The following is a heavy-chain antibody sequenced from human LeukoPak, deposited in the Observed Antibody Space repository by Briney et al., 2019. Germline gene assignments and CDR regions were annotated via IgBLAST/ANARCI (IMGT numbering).Heavy chain of an antibody. V-gene: IGHV3-23*01. CDR1: GFTFSSYA. J-gene: IGHJ3*02. D-gene: IGHD1-26*01. CDR2: ISGSGGST. Sequence: PGGSLRLSCAASGFTFSSYAMSWVRQAPGKGLKWVSAISGSGGSTYYADSVKGRFTISRDNSKNTLYLQMNSLRAEDTAVYYCAKDQAGYSGTVDAFDIWGQGTMVTVSS. CDR3: AKDQAGYSGTVDAFDI.